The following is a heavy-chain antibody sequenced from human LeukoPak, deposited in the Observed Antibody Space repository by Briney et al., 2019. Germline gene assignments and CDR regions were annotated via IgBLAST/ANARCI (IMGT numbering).Heavy chain of an antibody. J-gene: IGHJ4*02. CDR3: ARVCPYSSGWYGGFDY. CDR2: INPNSGGT. Sequence: APVKVSCKASGYTFTGYYMHWVRQAPGQGLEWMGWINPNSGGTNYAQKFQGRVTMTRDTSISTAYMELSRLRSDDTAVYYCARVCPYSSGWYGGFDYWGQGTLVTVSS. V-gene: IGHV1-2*02. D-gene: IGHD6-19*01. CDR1: GYTFTGYY.